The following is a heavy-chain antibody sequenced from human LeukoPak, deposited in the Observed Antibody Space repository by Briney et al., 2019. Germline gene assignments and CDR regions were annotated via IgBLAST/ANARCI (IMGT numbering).Heavy chain of an antibody. CDR1: GGTFSSYA. CDR3: ASGWLQSPPGAS. J-gene: IGHJ5*02. CDR2: IIPILGIA. D-gene: IGHD5-12*01. V-gene: IGHV1-69*04. Sequence: SVKVFCKASGGTFSSYAISWVRQAPGQGLEWMGRIIPILGIANYAQKFQGRVTITADKSTSTAYMELSSLRSGDTAVYYCASGWLQSPPGASWGQGTLVTVSS.